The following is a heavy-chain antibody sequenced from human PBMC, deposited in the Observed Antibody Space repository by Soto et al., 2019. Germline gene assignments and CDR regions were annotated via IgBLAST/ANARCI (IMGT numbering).Heavy chain of an antibody. CDR2: KKQDGSEK. CDR1: GFTFSSYW. J-gene: IGHJ4*02. CDR3: ACSRTFDY. D-gene: IGHD3-10*02. Sequence: GGSLRLSCAASGFTFSSYWMSWVRQAPGKGLEWVANKKQDGSEKYYVESVKGRFTISRDNAKNSVFLQMNSLRAEDTAVYYCACSRTFDYWGQGTLVTVSS. V-gene: IGHV3-7*01.